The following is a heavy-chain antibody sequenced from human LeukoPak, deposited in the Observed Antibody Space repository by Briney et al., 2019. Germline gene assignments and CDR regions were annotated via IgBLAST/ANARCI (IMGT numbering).Heavy chain of an antibody. CDR1: GFTFRSYA. CDR3: ARGAYSSGWTTFDY. J-gene: IGHJ4*02. Sequence: GGSLRLSCAASGFTFRSYAMHWVRQAPGEGLVWVALISYDGSIKSYADSVKGRFTISRDNSKNTLYVQMNSLRTDDTAVYYCARGAYSSGWTTFDYWGQGILVTVSS. D-gene: IGHD6-19*01. CDR2: ISYDGSIK. V-gene: IGHV3-30*04.